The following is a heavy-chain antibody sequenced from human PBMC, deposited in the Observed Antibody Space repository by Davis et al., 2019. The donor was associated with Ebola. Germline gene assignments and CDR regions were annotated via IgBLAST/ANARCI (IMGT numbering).Heavy chain of an antibody. Sequence: GSLRLSCAVSGGSVNTGSYYWGWIRQPPGKGLEWIGSIYYNGFTYYNPSLKSRVTISVDTSKNQFSLKLSSVTAADTAVYYCARGYGDYQVDAFDIWGQGTMVTVSS. D-gene: IGHD4-17*01. CDR1: GGSVNTGSYY. CDR3: ARGYGDYQVDAFDI. CDR2: IYYNGFT. V-gene: IGHV4-39*07. J-gene: IGHJ3*02.